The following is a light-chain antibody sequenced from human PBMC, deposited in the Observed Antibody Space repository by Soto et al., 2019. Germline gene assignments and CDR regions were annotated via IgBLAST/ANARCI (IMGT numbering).Light chain of an antibody. CDR1: QSVSSNY. Sequence: EIVLTQSPGTLSLSPGERATLSCRASQSVSSNYLAWYQQKPGQAPRLLIYGASSRATGIPDRFSGSGSGTEFTLTITGLQSEDFAVYYCQQYNNWPAMYTFGQGTKVDIK. CDR2: GAS. J-gene: IGKJ2*01. V-gene: IGKV3-20*01. CDR3: QQYNNWPAMYT.